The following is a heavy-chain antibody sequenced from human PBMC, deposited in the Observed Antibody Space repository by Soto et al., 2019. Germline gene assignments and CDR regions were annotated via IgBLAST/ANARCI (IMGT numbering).Heavy chain of an antibody. J-gene: IGHJ4*02. V-gene: IGHV3-30-3*01. CDR3: ARGEVEQWLVNIDY. Sequence: QVQLVESGGGVVQPGRSLRLSCAASGFTFSSYAMHWVRQAPGKGLEWVAVISYDGSNKYYADSVKGRFTISRDNSKNTLYLQMNSLRAEDTAVYYCARGEVEQWLVNIDYWGQGTLVTVSS. D-gene: IGHD6-19*01. CDR1: GFTFSSYA. CDR2: ISYDGSNK.